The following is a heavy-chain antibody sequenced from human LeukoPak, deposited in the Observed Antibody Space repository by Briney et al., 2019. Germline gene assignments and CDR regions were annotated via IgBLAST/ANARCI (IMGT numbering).Heavy chain of an antibody. CDR1: GGSFRNYY. V-gene: IGHV4-59*01. J-gene: IGHJ4*02. Sequence: SGTLSLTCTVSGGSFRNYYWSWIRQPPGKGLEWIAYIYYGGATDYNPSLKSRVTISVDASTNHFFLKLNSVTAADTAVCYCVSSIRNNRKFDYWGQGTLVTVSS. D-gene: IGHD1-14*01. CDR2: IYYGGAT. CDR3: VSSIRNNRKFDY.